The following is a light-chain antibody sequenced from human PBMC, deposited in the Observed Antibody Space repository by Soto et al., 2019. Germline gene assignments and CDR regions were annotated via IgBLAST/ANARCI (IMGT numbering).Light chain of an antibody. CDR2: DVN. V-gene: IGLV2-14*03. CDR1: SSDIGAYNF. CDR3: TSWTTSTTMI. J-gene: IGLJ2*01. Sequence: QSALTQPASVSGSPGQSITISCTGTSSDIGAYNFVSWYQQHPGKAPKLMLYDVNIRPSGVSNRFSGSKSGNTASLTISGLQGEDEADYYCTSWTTSTTMIFGGGTKVTAL.